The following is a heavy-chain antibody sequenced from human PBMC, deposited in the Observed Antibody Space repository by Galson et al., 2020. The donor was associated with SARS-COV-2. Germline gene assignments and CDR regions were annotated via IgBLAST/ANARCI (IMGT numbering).Heavy chain of an antibody. CDR2: IIPIFGTA. V-gene: IGHV1-69*13. D-gene: IGHD3-22*01. Sequence: SVKVSCKASGGTFSSYAISWVRQAPGQGLEWMGGIIPIFGTANYAQKFQGRVTITADESTSTAYMELSSLRSEDTAVYYCARPDYYDSSGYYPFDYWGQGTLVTVSS. CDR1: GGTFSSYA. CDR3: ARPDYYDSSGYYPFDY. J-gene: IGHJ4*02.